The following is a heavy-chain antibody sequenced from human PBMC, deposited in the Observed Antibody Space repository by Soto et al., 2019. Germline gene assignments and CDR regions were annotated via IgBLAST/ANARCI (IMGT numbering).Heavy chain of an antibody. CDR3: ARVGIVVVPAATSHQATSDY. CDR2: ISAYNGNT. J-gene: IGHJ4*02. CDR1: GYTFTSYG. D-gene: IGHD2-2*01. Sequence: GASVKVSCKASGYTFTSYGISWVRQAPGQGLEWMGWISAYNGNTNYAQKLQGRVTMTTDTSTSTAYMELRSLRSDDTAVYYCARVGIVVVPAATSHQATSDYFGQGTLVTFCS. V-gene: IGHV1-18*04.